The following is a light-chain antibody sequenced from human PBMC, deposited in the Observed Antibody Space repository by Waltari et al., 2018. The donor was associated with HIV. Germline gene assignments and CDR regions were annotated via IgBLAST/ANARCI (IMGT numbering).Light chain of an antibody. Sequence: QSVVTQPPSASGTPGQRVTISCSGSDSNIESNYVYWYQDLPGTAHKLLIYKNNQRSSGVPDLFSGSKSDASASLAISGLRSEDEADYYCASWDDNLNSWVFGGGTKLTVL. CDR2: KNN. CDR1: DSNIESNY. V-gene: IGLV1-47*01. J-gene: IGLJ3*02. CDR3: ASWDDNLNSWV.